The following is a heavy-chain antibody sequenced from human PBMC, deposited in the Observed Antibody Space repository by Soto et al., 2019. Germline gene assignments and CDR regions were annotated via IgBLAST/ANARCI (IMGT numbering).Heavy chain of an antibody. V-gene: IGHV4-4*02. Sequence: SETLSLTCAVSSGSISSTKWWSWVRQPPGKGLEWIGQISQSGSTNYNPSLKSRVTISVDTSKNQFSLNLSSVTAADTAVYYCARRDGGYSPFDYWGPGTLVTVSS. CDR3: ARRDGGYSPFDY. J-gene: IGHJ4*02. CDR2: ISQSGST. D-gene: IGHD3-22*01. CDR1: SGSISSTKW.